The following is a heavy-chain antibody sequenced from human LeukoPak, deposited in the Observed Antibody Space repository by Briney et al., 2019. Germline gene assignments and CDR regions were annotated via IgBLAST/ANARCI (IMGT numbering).Heavy chain of an antibody. CDR3: ASTYYDILTGYQTFYGMDV. CDR1: GGSISSYY. V-gene: IGHV4-59*08. CDR2: IYYSGST. D-gene: IGHD3-9*01. J-gene: IGHJ6*02. Sequence: SETLSLTCTVSGGSISSYYWSWIRQPPGKGLEWIGYIYYSGSTNYNPSLKSRATISVDTSKNQFSLKLSSVTAADTAVYYCASTYYDILTGYQTFYGMDVWGQGTTVTVSS.